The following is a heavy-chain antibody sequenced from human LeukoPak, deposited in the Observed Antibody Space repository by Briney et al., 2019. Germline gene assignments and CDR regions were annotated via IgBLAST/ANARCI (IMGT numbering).Heavy chain of an antibody. J-gene: IGHJ4*02. CDR1: GYRFPSHW. CDR2: IYPGDSDT. D-gene: IGHD6-19*01. V-gene: IGHV5-51*01. CDR3: ARPGRGSGWYIGSFDY. Sequence: GESLKISCKGSGYRFPSHWIGWVRQIPGKGLEWMGIIYPGDSDTRYSPPFQGQVTISADKSISTAYLQWSSLKASDTAMYYCARPGRGSGWYIGSFDYWGQGTLVTVSS.